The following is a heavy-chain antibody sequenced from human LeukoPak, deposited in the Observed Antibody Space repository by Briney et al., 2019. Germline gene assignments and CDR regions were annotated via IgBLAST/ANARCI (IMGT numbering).Heavy chain of an antibody. V-gene: IGHV3-21*01. Sequence: GGSLRLSCAASGFTFSSYSMNWVRQAPGKGLEWVSSISSSSSYIYYADSVKGRFTFSRDNAKNSLYLQMNSLRAEDTVVYYCARVRGTGRDGYNYGYWGQGTLVTVSS. D-gene: IGHD5-24*01. CDR2: ISSSSSYI. CDR3: ARVRGTGRDGYNYGY. J-gene: IGHJ4*02. CDR1: GFTFSSYS.